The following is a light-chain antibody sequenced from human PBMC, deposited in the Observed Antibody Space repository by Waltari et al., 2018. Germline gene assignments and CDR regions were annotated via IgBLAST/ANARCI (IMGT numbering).Light chain of an antibody. CDR2: EAS. CDR1: QSVSSY. V-gene: IGKV3-11*01. Sequence: EIVLTQSPATLSLSPGERATLSCRASQSVSSYLAWYQQKPGQAPRLLIYEASNRATGIPPRFRGSGSGTDFTLTISSLEPEDFAVYYCQQRSNWITFGQGTRLEIK. J-gene: IGKJ5*01. CDR3: QQRSNWIT.